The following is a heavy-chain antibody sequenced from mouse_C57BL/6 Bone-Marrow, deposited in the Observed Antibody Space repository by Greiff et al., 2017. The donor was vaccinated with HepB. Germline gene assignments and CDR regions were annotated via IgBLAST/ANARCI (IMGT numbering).Heavy chain of an antibody. CDR3: ARDYDYDDAMDY. J-gene: IGHJ4*01. D-gene: IGHD2-4*01. Sequence: EVKLMESGGGLVKPGGSLKLSCAASGFTFSSYAMCWVRQTPEKRLEWVATISDGGSYTYYPDNVKGRFTISRDNAKNNLYLQMSHLKSEDTAMYYCARDYDYDDAMDYWGQGTSVTVSS. CDR1: GFTFSSYA. CDR2: ISDGGSYT. V-gene: IGHV5-4*01.